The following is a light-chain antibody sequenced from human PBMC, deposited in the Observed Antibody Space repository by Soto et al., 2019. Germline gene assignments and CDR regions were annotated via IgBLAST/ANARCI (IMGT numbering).Light chain of an antibody. CDR3: QQYGSSHFT. J-gene: IGKJ3*01. CDR2: GAS. Sequence: EIVLTQSPGTLSLSPGERASLSCRASQSVSSSYLAWYQHKPGQAPRLLIYGASSRATGIPDRFSGSVSGTDFTLTISRLEPEDFAVYYCQQYGSSHFTFGPGTKVDIK. CDR1: QSVSSSY. V-gene: IGKV3-20*01.